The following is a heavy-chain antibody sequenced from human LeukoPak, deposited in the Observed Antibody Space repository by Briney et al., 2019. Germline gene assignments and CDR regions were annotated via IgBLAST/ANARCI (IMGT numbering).Heavy chain of an antibody. V-gene: IGHV3-23*01. CDR3: ASGPPDCSSTSCLRAFDI. J-gene: IGHJ3*02. D-gene: IGHD2-2*01. Sequence: PGGSLRLSCAASGFTFSSYAMSWVRQAPGKGLEWVSAISGSGGSTYYADSVKGRFTISRDNSKNTLYLQMNSLRAEDTAVYYCASGPPDCSSTSCLRAFDIWGQGTMVTVSS. CDR1: GFTFSSYA. CDR2: ISGSGGST.